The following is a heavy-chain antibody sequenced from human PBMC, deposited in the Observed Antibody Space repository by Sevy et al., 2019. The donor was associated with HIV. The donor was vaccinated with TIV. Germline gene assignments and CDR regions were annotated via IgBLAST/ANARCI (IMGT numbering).Heavy chain of an antibody. CDR2: IYYSWST. CDR3: ARRSLTIFGVVMSRDWYFDL. J-gene: IGHJ2*01. CDR1: GGSISSGGYY. Sequence: SETLSLTCTVSGGSISSGGYYWSWIRQHPGKGLEWIGYIYYSWSTYYNPSLKSRVTISVDTSKNQFSLKLSSVTAADTAVYYCARRSLTIFGVVMSRDWYFDLWGRGTLVTVSS. V-gene: IGHV4-31*03. D-gene: IGHD3-3*01.